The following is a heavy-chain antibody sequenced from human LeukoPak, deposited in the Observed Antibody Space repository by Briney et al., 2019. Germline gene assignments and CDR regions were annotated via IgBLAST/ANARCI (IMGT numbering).Heavy chain of an antibody. CDR1: GFTFDDYA. V-gene: IGHV3-9*01. Sequence: PGRSLRLSCAASGFTFDDYAMHWVRQAPGKGLEWVSGISWNSGSIGYADSVKGRFTISRDNAKNSLYLQMNSLRAEGTALYYCAKGNTAMVPYYYYYGMDVWGQGTTVTVSS. CDR2: ISWNSGSI. J-gene: IGHJ6*02. D-gene: IGHD5-18*01. CDR3: AKGNTAMVPYYYYYGMDV.